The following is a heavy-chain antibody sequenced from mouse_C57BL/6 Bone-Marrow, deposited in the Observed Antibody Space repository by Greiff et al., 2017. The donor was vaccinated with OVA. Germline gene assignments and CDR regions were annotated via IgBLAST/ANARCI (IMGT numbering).Heavy chain of an antibody. CDR2: IYPGSGNT. CDR1: GYTFTDYY. D-gene: IGHD1-1*01. Sequence: QVQLQQSGAELVRPGASVKLSCKASGYTFTDYYINWVKQRPGQGLERIARIYPGSGNTYYNEKFKGKATLTAEKSSSTAYMQLSSLTSEDSAVYFCAIITTVVEAYWGQGTLVTVSA. CDR3: AIITTVVEAY. J-gene: IGHJ3*01. V-gene: IGHV1-76*01.